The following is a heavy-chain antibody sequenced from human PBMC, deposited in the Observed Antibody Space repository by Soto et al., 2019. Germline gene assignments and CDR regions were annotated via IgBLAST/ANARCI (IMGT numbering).Heavy chain of an antibody. V-gene: IGHV3-23*01. CDR1: GFTFSSYA. CDR3: AKARVQYYDFWSGYPVDY. D-gene: IGHD3-3*01. J-gene: IGHJ4*02. CDR2: ISGSGGST. Sequence: GGSLRLSCAASGFTFSSYAMGWVRQAPGKGLEWVSAISGSGGSTYYADSVKGRFTISRDNSKNTLYLQMNSLRAEDTAVYYCAKARVQYYDFWSGYPVDYWGKGSLVTVSS.